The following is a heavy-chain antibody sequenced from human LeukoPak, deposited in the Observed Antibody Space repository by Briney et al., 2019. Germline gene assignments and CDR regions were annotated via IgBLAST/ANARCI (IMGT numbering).Heavy chain of an antibody. Sequence: SETLSLTCTVSGGSINSLYWNWIRQLPRKGLEWIGYIHYSGITKYNPSFNSRVTISLDTSKNQFSLKLTSVTAADMAVYYCARGSRAVTTSSNIHPYYFDYWGQGTLVTVSS. V-gene: IGHV4-59*01. CDR2: IHYSGIT. CDR3: ARGSRAVTTSSNIHPYYFDY. CDR1: GGSINSLY. D-gene: IGHD4-17*01. J-gene: IGHJ4*02.